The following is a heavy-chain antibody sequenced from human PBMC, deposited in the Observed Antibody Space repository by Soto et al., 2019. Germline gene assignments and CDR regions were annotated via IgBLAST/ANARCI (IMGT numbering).Heavy chain of an antibody. CDR3: ARLSRSAMELDY. CDR1: GGSISSSSYY. V-gene: IGHV4-39*01. Sequence: SETLSLTCTVSGGSISSSSYYWGWIRQPPGKGLEWIGSTYYSGSTYYNPSLKSRVTISVDTSKNQFSLKLSSVTAADTAVYYCARLSRSAMELDYWGQGTLVTVSS. CDR2: TYYSGST. D-gene: IGHD5-18*01. J-gene: IGHJ4*02.